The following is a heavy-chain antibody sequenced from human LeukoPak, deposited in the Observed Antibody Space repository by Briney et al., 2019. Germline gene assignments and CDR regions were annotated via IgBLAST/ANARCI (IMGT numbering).Heavy chain of an antibody. J-gene: IGHJ6*02. CDR3: ARDRAYCSSTSCYEVENYYYYGMDV. CDR1: GYTFTSNY. D-gene: IGHD2-2*01. Sequence: ASVKVSCKASGYTFTSNYIHWVRQAPGQGLEWMGGIIPIFGTANYAQKFQGRVTITADESTSTAYMELSSLRSEDTAVYYCARDRAYCSSTSCYEVENYYYYGMDVWGQGTTVTVSS. CDR2: IIPIFGTA. V-gene: IGHV1-69*13.